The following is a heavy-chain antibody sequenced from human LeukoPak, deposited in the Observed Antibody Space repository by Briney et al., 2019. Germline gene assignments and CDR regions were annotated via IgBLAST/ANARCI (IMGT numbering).Heavy chain of an antibody. J-gene: IGHJ6*02. CDR1: GGSISSGGYS. CDR2: IYHSGST. Sequence: PSQTLSLTCAVSGGSISSGGYSWSWIRQPPGKGLEWIGYIYHSGSTYYNPSLKSRVTISVDRSKNQFSLKLSSVTAADTAVYYCARHKELQYYYGMDVWGQGTTVTVSS. D-gene: IGHD1-26*01. V-gene: IGHV4-30-2*01. CDR3: ARHKELQYYYGMDV.